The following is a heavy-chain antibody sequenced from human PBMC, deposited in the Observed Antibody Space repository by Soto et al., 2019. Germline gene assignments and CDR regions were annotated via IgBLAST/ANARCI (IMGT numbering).Heavy chain of an antibody. V-gene: IGHV4-31*03. D-gene: IGHD5-12*01. J-gene: IGHJ6*02. CDR2: IYYSGST. CDR1: GGSISSGGYY. CDR3: ARNGYSGYDWAFGYYYYCMDV. Sequence: SETLSLTCTVSGGSISSGGYYWSWIRQHPGKGLEWIGYIYYSGSTYYNPSLKSRVTISVDTSKNQFSLKLSSVTAADTAVYYCARNGYSGYDWAFGYYYYCMDVSGQVPTVTVSS.